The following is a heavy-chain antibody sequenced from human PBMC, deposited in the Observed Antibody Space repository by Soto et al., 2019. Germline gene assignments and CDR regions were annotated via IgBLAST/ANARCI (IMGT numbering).Heavy chain of an antibody. D-gene: IGHD6-13*01. V-gene: IGHV4-4*07. CDR1: GGSISSYY. CDR3: ARDYPIAAAAPNWFDP. Sequence: SETLSLTCTVSGGSISSYYWRWIRQPAGKGLEWIGRIYTSGSTNYNPSLKSRVTMSVDTSKNQFSLKLSSVTAADTAVYYCARDYPIAAAAPNWFDPWGQGTLVTVSS. J-gene: IGHJ5*02. CDR2: IYTSGST.